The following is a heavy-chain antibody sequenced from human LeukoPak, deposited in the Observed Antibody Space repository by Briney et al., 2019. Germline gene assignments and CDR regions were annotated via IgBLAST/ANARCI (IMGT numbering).Heavy chain of an antibody. CDR1: GFTFSNYW. D-gene: IGHD2-2*01. CDR2: IKQDESEK. J-gene: IGHJ4*02. Sequence: GGSLRLSCSASGFTFSNYWMSWVRQAPGKGLEWVANIKQDESEKYYVDSVKGRFTISRDNAKSSLYLQMNSLRAEDKAVYYCARALDSSSSRYQAFEEWGQGTLVTVSS. CDR3: ARALDSSSSRYQAFEE. V-gene: IGHV3-7*01.